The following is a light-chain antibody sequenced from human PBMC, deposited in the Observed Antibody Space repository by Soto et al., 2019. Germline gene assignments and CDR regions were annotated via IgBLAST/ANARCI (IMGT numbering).Light chain of an antibody. CDR1: SSDVGGYNY. Sequence: QSALTQPPSASGSPGQSVTISCTGTSSDVGGYNYVSWYQQHPGKAPKLMIYEVSKRPSGVPDRFSGYKSGNTASLTVSGLKAEDEADYYCSSYAGSNKVFGGGTKLTVL. CDR3: SSYAGSNKV. CDR2: EVS. J-gene: IGLJ2*01. V-gene: IGLV2-8*01.